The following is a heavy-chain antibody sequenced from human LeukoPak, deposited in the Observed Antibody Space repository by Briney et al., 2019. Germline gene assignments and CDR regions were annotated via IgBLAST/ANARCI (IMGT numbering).Heavy chain of an antibody. CDR1: GGSISSYY. V-gene: IGHV4-59*01. D-gene: IGHD3-10*01. CDR2: VYYSGST. CDR3: ARSGDYYGSGSYYRFDP. Sequence: SETLSLTCTVSGGSISSYYWSWIRQPPGKGLEWIGYVYYSGSTNYNPSLKSRVTISVDTSKNQFSLKLSSVTAADTAVYYCARSGDYYGSGSYYRFDPWGQGTLVTVSS. J-gene: IGHJ5*02.